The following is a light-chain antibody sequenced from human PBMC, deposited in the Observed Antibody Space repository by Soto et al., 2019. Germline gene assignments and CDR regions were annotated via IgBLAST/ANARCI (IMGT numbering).Light chain of an antibody. CDR1: SSNIGRSL. J-gene: IGLJ2*01. V-gene: IGLV1-47*01. CDR3: TAGDASLSAVV. Sequence: QSVLTQPPSTSGTPGQRVTISCSGSSSNIGRSLVYWYQQVPGAAPKLLIYRNNQRPSGVPDRFSGSKSGTSASLAISGLRSEDGADYYCTAGDASLSAVVFGGGTKLTVL. CDR2: RNN.